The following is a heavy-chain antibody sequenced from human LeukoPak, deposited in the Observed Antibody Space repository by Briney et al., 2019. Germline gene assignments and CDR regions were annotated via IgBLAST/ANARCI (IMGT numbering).Heavy chain of an antibody. J-gene: IGHJ6*03. Sequence: GASVKVSCKASGYTFTSYGISWVRQAPGQGLEWMGWISVYNSNTNYAQNLQGRVTMTTDTSTSTAYMELRSLRSDDTAVYYCARDRDYDILTGYYHPYYYYYYMDVWGKGTTVTVSS. CDR1: GYTFTSYG. V-gene: IGHV1-18*01. D-gene: IGHD3-9*01. CDR3: ARDRDYDILTGYYHPYYYYYYMDV. CDR2: ISVYNSNT.